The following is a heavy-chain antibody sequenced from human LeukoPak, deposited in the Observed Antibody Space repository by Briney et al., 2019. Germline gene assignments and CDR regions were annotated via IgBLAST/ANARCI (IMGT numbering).Heavy chain of an antibody. J-gene: IGHJ4*02. CDR3: AKRQSGSSGLYFFDY. CDR2: IIGSAEST. D-gene: IGHD3-10*01. Sequence: RPGGSLRFSCAASGFTFSTYAMSWVRQAPGKGLEWVSAIIGSAESTYYADSVEGRFTVSRDNSKNTLYLQMNSLRAEDTAIYYCAKRQSGSSGLYFFDYWGQGTLVTVSS. V-gene: IGHV3-23*01. CDR1: GFTFSTYA.